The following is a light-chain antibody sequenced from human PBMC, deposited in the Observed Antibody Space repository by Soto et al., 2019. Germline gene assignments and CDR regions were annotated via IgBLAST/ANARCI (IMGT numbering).Light chain of an antibody. Sequence: DIQMKQSPSSLSASVGDRVTITCRASQGITNDLGWYQQKPGKAPKRLIYAASSLQSGVPSRFNGSGSGTEFTLIISSLQPEDFATYYCLQHNSYPVTFGQGTNLEI. CDR1: QGITND. CDR2: AAS. CDR3: LQHNSYPVT. J-gene: IGKJ2*01. V-gene: IGKV1-17*01.